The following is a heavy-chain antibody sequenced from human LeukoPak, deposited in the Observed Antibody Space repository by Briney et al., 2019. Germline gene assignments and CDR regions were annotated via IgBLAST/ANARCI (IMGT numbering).Heavy chain of an antibody. CDR1: GFSFSNYA. D-gene: IGHD6-6*01. J-gene: IGHJ4*02. CDR3: ARVDSSSALSYFDY. V-gene: IGHV3-23*01. Sequence: GGSLRLSCAASGFSFSNYAMSWVRQAPGKGLEWVSGISGSGDSTYYADSVKGRFTVSRDNSKNTLYLQMNSLRAEDTAVFYCARVDSSSALSYFDYWGQGTLVTVSS. CDR2: ISGSGDST.